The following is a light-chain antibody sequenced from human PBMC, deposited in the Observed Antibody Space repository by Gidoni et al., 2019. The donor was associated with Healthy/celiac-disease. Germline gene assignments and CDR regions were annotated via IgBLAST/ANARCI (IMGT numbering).Light chain of an antibody. CDR1: SSDVGGYNY. CDR2: EVS. CDR3: SSYAGSNNFPYV. J-gene: IGLJ1*01. V-gene: IGLV2-8*01. Sequence: QSALTQPPSASGSPGQSVTISCTGTSSDVGGYNYVSWYQQHPGKAPKLMIYEVSKRPSGVPDRFSGSKSGNTASLTVSGLQAEDEADYYCSSYAGSNNFPYVFGTGTKVTVI.